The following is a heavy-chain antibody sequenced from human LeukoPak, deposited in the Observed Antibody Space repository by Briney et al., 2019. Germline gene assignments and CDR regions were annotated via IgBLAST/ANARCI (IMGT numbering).Heavy chain of an antibody. CDR1: GYTFTGYY. D-gene: IGHD3-22*01. CDR3: ARDLGPHYYDSSGGAFDI. CDR2: INPNSGGT. V-gene: IGHV1-2*02. J-gene: IGHJ3*02. Sequence: ASVKVSCKASGYTFTGYYMHWVRQAPGQGLEWMGWINPNSGGTNYAQKFQGRVTMTRDTSTSTVYMELSSLRSEDTAVYYCARDLGPHYYDSSGGAFDIWGQGTMVTVSS.